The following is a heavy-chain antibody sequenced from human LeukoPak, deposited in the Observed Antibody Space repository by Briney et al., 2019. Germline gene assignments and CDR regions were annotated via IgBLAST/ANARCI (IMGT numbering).Heavy chain of an antibody. V-gene: IGHV4-39*07. CDR3: ARTGSYCSGGSCYHVRGYYYYMDV. D-gene: IGHD2-15*01. CDR1: GGSISSSSYY. Sequence: PSETLSLTCTVSGGSISSSSYYWGWIRQPPGKGLEWIGSIYHSGSTYYNPSLKSRVTISVDTSKNQFSLKLSSVTAADTAVYYCARTGSYCSGGSCYHVRGYYYYMDVWGKETTVTISS. CDR2: IYHSGST. J-gene: IGHJ6*03.